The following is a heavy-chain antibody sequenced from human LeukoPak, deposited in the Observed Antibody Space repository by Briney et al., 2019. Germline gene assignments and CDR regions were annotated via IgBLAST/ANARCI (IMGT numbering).Heavy chain of an antibody. J-gene: IGHJ4*02. V-gene: IGHV3-66*02. Sequence: GGSLRLSCAASGFTVSNNYMSWVRQAPGKGLEWVSVIYSGGTIYYADSVKGRFTISRDNSKNTLYLQMNSPRAEDTAMYYCARGYCSGGSCYPSNFDCWGQGTLVTVSS. D-gene: IGHD2-15*01. CDR2: IYSGGTI. CDR3: ARGYCSGGSCYPSNFDC. CDR1: GFTVSNNY.